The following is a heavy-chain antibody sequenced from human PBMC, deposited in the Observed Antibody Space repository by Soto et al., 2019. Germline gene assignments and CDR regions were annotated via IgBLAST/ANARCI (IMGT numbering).Heavy chain of an antibody. Sequence: EVQLVESGGGLVQPGGSLRLSCAASGFTFSSYWMSWVRQAPGKGLEWVANIKQDGSEKYYVDSVKGRFTISRDNAKNSLYLQMNSLRAEDTAVYYCARSGAEPINWFDPWGQGTLVTVS. CDR3: ARSGAEPINWFDP. J-gene: IGHJ5*02. CDR2: IKQDGSEK. V-gene: IGHV3-7*01. CDR1: GFTFSSYW. D-gene: IGHD3-10*01.